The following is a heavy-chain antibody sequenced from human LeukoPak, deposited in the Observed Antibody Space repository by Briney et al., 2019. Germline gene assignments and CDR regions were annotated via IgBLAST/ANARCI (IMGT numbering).Heavy chain of an antibody. Sequence: ASEKVSCKASGYTVTGYYVHWVRQATGQWLEWMGRINPNSGDTNYAQKFQGRVTMTRDTSISTAYMELSRLRSDDTAVYYCARDYCGGDCFPDYWGQGTLVTVSS. V-gene: IGHV1-2*06. J-gene: IGHJ4*02. CDR1: GYTVTGYY. CDR3: ARDYCGGDCFPDY. CDR2: INPNSGDT. D-gene: IGHD2-21*02.